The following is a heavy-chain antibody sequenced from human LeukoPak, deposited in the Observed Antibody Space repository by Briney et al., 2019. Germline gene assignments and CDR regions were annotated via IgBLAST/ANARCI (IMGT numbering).Heavy chain of an antibody. CDR2: ISYSGSP. CDR1: GVSVSSSTYY. V-gene: IGHV4-39*07. D-gene: IGHD1-26*01. Sequence: PSETLSLTCTVSGVSVSSSTYYWGWIRQPPGKGLEWIGSISYSGSPYYSPSLKSRVIISVDTSKNQFSLKLSSVTAADTAVYYCAREREEFIVGAPGYWGQGTLVTVSS. CDR3: AREREEFIVGAPGY. J-gene: IGHJ4*02.